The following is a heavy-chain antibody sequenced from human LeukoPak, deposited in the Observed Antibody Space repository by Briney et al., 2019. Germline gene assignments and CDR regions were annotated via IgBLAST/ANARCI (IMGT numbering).Heavy chain of an antibody. D-gene: IGHD3-10*01. V-gene: IGHV3-23*01. Sequence: GGSLTLSCAASGFTFRSYAMGWVRQAPAKGLDWVSSITAGGVTFYADSVKGRFTISRDNSRDTLYLQMNSLRAEDTDIYYCASGSTPGNGYYFDSWDQGTLVTVSS. CDR3: ASGSTPGNGYYFDS. CDR2: ITAGGVT. J-gene: IGHJ4*02. CDR1: GFTFRSYA.